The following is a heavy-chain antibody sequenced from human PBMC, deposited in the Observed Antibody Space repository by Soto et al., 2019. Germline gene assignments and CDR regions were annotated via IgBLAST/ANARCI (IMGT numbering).Heavy chain of an antibody. Sequence: ASVKVSCKASGYTFTSYGISWVRQAPGQGLEWMGWISAYNGNTNYAQKLQGRVTMTTDTSTSTAYMELRSLRSDDTAVYYCAGWLGTTGTPWGAFDIWGQGTMVTVSS. CDR1: GYTFTSYG. D-gene: IGHD1-1*01. J-gene: IGHJ3*02. CDR2: ISAYNGNT. V-gene: IGHV1-18*01. CDR3: AGWLGTTGTPWGAFDI.